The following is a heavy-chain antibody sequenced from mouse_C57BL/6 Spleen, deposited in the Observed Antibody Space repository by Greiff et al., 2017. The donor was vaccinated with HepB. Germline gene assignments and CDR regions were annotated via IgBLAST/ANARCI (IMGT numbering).Heavy chain of an antibody. CDR1: GFTFTDYY. V-gene: IGHV7-3*01. CDR3: ARRYYGSSYWYFDV. Sequence: EVKLMESGGGLVQPGGSLSLSCAASGFTFTDYYMSWVRQPPGKALEWLGFIRNKANGYTTEYSASVKGRFTISRDNSQSILYLQMNALRAEDSATYYCARRYYGSSYWYFDVWGTGTTVTVSS. J-gene: IGHJ1*03. D-gene: IGHD1-1*01. CDR2: IRNKANGYTT.